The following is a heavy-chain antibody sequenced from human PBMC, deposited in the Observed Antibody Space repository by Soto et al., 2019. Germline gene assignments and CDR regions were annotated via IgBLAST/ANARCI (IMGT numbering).Heavy chain of an antibody. Sequence: GSLKLSRSGSGFTFGGCWKHWVRPAPGKGPVWVSCCKTSGTFTAHAHSMKGQFTNSRDDAKNSVYLVINSLNADDPAVYCCARGGTRTTYWGLFYNWSQGTLVTVSS. J-gene: IGHJ4*02. CDR3: ARGGTRTTYWGLFYN. CDR1: GFTFGGCW. V-gene: IGHV3-74*01. CDR2: CKTSGTFT. D-gene: IGHD7-27*01.